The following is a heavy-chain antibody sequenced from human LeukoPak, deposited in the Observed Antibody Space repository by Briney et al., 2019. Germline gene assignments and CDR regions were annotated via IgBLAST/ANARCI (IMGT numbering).Heavy chain of an antibody. J-gene: IGHJ5*02. Sequence: PGRSLRLSCAASGFTFSSYGMHWVRQAPGKGLEWVAVISYDGSNKYYADSVKGRFTISRDNSKNTLYLQMNSLRAGDTAVYYCAKLPAEEYYDFWSGYQGWFDPWGQGTLVTVSS. CDR1: GFTFSSYG. V-gene: IGHV3-30*18. CDR2: ISYDGSNK. CDR3: AKLPAEEYYDFWSGYQGWFDP. D-gene: IGHD3-3*01.